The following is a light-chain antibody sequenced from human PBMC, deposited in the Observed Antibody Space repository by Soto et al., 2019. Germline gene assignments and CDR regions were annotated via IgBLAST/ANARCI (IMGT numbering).Light chain of an antibody. V-gene: IGKV3-11*01. Sequence: EIVLTQSPATLSLSPGERATLSCRASQSVSRYLAWYQQKPGQAPRLLINDASNRATGIPARFSGSGSGTDFTLTISSLEPENCAVYYCQQRSDWQITFGGGTKVEIK. CDR1: QSVSRY. CDR2: DAS. CDR3: QQRSDWQIT. J-gene: IGKJ4*01.